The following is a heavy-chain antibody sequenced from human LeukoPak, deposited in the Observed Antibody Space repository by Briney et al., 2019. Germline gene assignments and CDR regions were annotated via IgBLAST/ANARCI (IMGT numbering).Heavy chain of an antibody. Sequence: PSETLSLTCTVSGGSISSSSYYWGWIRQPPGKGLEWIGSIYSSGSTYYNPSLKSRVTISVDTSKNQFSLKLSSVTAADTAVYYCARGGGYSYGYSYYYYGMDVWGKGTTVTVSS. D-gene: IGHD5-18*01. CDR3: ARGGGYSYGYSYYYYGMDV. CDR1: GGSISSSSYY. CDR2: IYSSGST. V-gene: IGHV4-39*01. J-gene: IGHJ6*04.